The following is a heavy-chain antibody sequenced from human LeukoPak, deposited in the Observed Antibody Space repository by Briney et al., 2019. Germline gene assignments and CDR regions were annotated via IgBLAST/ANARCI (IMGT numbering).Heavy chain of an antibody. V-gene: IGHV3-20*04. J-gene: IGHJ4*02. D-gene: IGHD2-2*02. CDR2: INWNGGST. CDR3: ARDLEGYCSSTSCYTGDY. CDR1: GFTFDDYG. Sequence: GGSLRLSCAASGFTFDDYGMSWVRQAPGKGLEWVSGINWNGGSTGYADSVKGRFTISRDNAKNSLYLQMNSLRAEDTAVYYCARDLEGYCSSTSCYTGDYWGQGTLVTVSS.